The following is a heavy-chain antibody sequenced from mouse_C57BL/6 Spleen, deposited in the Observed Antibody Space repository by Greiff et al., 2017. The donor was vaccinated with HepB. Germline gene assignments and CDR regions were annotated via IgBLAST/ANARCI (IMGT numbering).Heavy chain of an antibody. CDR1: GYTFTSYW. J-gene: IGHJ4*01. Sequence: QVQLQQPGAELVKPGASVKLSCKASGYTFTSYWMHWVKQRPGQGLEWIGMIHPNSGSTNYNEKFKSKATLTVDKSSSTAYMQRSSLTSEDSAVYYCGIYYDYEGAMDYWGQGTSVTVSS. CDR3: GIYYDYEGAMDY. D-gene: IGHD2-4*01. CDR2: IHPNSGST. V-gene: IGHV1-64*01.